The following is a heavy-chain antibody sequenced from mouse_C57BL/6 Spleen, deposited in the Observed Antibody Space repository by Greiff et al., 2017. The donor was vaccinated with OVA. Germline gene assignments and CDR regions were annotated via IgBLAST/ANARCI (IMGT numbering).Heavy chain of an antibody. Sequence: EVNVVESEGGLVQPGSSMKLSCTASGFTFSDYYMAWVRQVPEKGLEWVANINYDGSSTYYMDSLKSRFIISRDKAKNILYLQMSSLKSEDTATYYCARVEDGYSFDYWGQGTTLTVSS. CDR2: INYDGSST. CDR1: GFTFSDYY. CDR3: ARVEDGYSFDY. J-gene: IGHJ2*01. D-gene: IGHD2-3*01. V-gene: IGHV5-16*01.